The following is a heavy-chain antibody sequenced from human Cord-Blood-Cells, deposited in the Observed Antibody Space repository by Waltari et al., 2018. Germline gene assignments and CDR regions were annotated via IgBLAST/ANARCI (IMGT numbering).Heavy chain of an antibody. D-gene: IGHD6-13*01. J-gene: IGHJ3*02. Sequence: QVQLQQWGAGLLKPSETLSLTCTVYGGSFSGYYWSWIRQPPGKGLEWIGEINHSGSTNYNPSLKSRVTISVDTSKNQFSLKLSSVTAADTAVYYCARGRGQQLDDAFDIWGQGTMVTVSS. CDR3: ARGRGQQLDDAFDI. V-gene: IGHV4-34*01. CDR1: GGSFSGYY. CDR2: INHSGST.